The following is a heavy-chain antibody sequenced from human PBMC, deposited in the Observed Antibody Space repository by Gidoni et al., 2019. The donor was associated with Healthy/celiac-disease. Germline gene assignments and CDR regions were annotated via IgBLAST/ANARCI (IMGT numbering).Heavy chain of an antibody. V-gene: IGHV3-9*01. Sequence: EVQLVESGGTLVQPGRSLSLSCAASGFTFDDYAIHWVRQDPGKCLEWVAGIGGNSGSIADADSVKGRFTSSRDNARKSMYLQMNRLRTEDTALYYCAKVGGELLSSPTPFDYWGQGTLVIVSS. J-gene: IGHJ4*02. CDR1: GFTFDDYA. CDR3: AKVGGELLSSPTPFDY. CDR2: IGGNSGSI. D-gene: IGHD1-26*01.